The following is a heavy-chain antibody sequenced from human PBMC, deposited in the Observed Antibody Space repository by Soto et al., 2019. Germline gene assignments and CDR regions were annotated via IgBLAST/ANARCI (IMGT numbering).Heavy chain of an antibody. V-gene: IGHV3-11*03. CDR2: ISTASDT. CDR3: ARGHYTMDV. J-gene: IGHJ6*02. Sequence: QVQLMQSGGGLVKPGGSLRISCAASGSMFSDYYMTWIRQTPVKGLEWVAYISTASDTTYVDSVRGRFTIYRDNARNSLYLPMNSLRAEDSAVYFCARGHYTMDVWGQGTTVTVS. CDR1: GSMFSDYY.